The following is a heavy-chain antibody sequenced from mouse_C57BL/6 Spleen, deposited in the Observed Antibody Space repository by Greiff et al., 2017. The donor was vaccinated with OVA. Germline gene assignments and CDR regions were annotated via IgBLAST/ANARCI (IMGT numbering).Heavy chain of an antibody. V-gene: IGHV1-81*01. Sequence: QVHVKQSGAELARPGASVKLSCKASGYTFTSYGISWVKQRTGQGLEWIGEIYPRSGNTYYNEKFKGKATLTADKSSSTAYMELRSLTSEDSAVYFCAKDSNNDAMDYWGQGTSVTVSS. CDR2: IYPRSGNT. J-gene: IGHJ4*01. D-gene: IGHD2-5*01. CDR1: GYTFTSYG. CDR3: AKDSNNDAMDY.